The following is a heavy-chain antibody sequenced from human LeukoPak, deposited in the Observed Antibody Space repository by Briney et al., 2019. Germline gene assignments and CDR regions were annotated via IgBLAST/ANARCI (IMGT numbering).Heavy chain of an antibody. V-gene: IGHV3-23*01. D-gene: IGHD3-10*01. CDR2: ISGSGGST. Sequence: GGSLRLSCAASGFTFSSYAMSWVRQAPGKGLEWVSAISGSGGSTYYADSVKGRFTISRDNSKNTLYLQMNSLRAEDTAVYYCAKDPGYGSGSQGGYWGQGTLVTVSS. CDR3: AKDPGYGSGSQGGY. J-gene: IGHJ4*02. CDR1: GFTFSSYA.